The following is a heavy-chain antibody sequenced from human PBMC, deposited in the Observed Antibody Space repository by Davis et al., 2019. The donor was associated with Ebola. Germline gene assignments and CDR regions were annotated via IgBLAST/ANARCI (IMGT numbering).Heavy chain of an antibody. D-gene: IGHD6-19*01. Sequence: GGSLRLSCEASGFTFSDYGMHWVRQAPGKGLGWVAVIWSNGFTTYYADSVKGRFTISRDNSKNTLFLQMNNLRVEDTAVYYCATTQWLREFDNWGQGTLVTVSS. CDR1: GFTFSDYG. J-gene: IGHJ4*02. CDR2: IWSNGFTT. CDR3: ATTQWLREFDN. V-gene: IGHV3-33*01.